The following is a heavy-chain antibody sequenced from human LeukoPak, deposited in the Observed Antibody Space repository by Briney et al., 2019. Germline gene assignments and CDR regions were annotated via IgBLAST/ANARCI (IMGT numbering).Heavy chain of an antibody. J-gene: IGHJ4*02. CDR1: GFTFSSYS. V-gene: IGHV3-48*01. D-gene: IGHD6-13*01. CDR3: ARVYLAAAGDY. Sequence: GGSLRLSCAASGFTFSSYSMNWVRQAPGKGLEWVSYISSSSSTIYYADSVKGRFTISRDNAKNSLYLQMNSLRAEDTAVYYCARVYLAAAGDYWGQGTLVTVSS. CDR2: ISSSSSTI.